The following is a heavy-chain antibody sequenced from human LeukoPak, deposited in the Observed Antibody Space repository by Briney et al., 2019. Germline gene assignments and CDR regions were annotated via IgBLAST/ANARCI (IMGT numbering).Heavy chain of an antibody. V-gene: IGHV7-4-1*02. CDR3: ARGADRWTPWLIAAADSDY. CDR1: GYTFTSYG. Sequence: RASVKVSCKASGYTFTSYGISWVRQAPGQGLEWIGWINTNTGNPTYAQGFTGRFVFSLDTSVSTAYLQISSLKAEDTAVYYCARGADRWTPWLIAAADSDYWGQGTLVTVSS. D-gene: IGHD6-13*01. J-gene: IGHJ4*02. CDR2: INTNTGNP.